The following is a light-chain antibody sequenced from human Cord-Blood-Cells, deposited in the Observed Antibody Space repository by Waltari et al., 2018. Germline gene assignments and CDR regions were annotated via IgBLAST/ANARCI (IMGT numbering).Light chain of an antibody. CDR2: ATT. CDR1: EVISSY. V-gene: IGKV1-8*01. J-gene: IGKJ4*01. CDR3: QQYYSYPL. Sequence: AIRMTQSPSSLSASTGDRVTITGRAKEVISSYLAWYQQKPGKAPKLLIYATTTLQRVVPSRCSGSGSATDFTLTSSCQQSEDVATYYYQQYYSYPLFGGGTKVEIK.